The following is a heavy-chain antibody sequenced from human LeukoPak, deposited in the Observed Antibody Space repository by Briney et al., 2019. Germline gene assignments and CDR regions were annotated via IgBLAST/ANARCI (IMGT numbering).Heavy chain of an antibody. CDR1: GITFSSYY. V-gene: IGHV3-7*01. J-gene: IGHJ4*02. CDR2: TKQDGSAK. D-gene: IGHD3-16*01. Sequence: GRSLRLSCAASGITFSSYYMSWARQAPGKGLEWVANTKQDGSAKYYVDSVKGRFTISRDNAKNSLHLQMNSLRAEDTAVYFCAGALAGGLEFTFAYWGQGVLVTVSS. CDR3: AGALAGGLEFTFAY.